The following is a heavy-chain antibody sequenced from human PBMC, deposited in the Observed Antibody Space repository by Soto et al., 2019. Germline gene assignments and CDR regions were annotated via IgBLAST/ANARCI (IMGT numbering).Heavy chain of an antibody. CDR1: GGSFSGYS. V-gene: IGHV4-34*01. D-gene: IGHD2-8*02. CDR3: ARDKITGLFDY. J-gene: IGHJ4*02. CDR2: INHSGST. Sequence: SKTLSLTCAVYGGSFSGYSWTWIRQPPGTGLEWIGEINHSGSTNYNPSLKSRVTISVDTSKNQFSLKLTSVTAADTAVYYCARDKITGLFDYWGQGALVTVSS.